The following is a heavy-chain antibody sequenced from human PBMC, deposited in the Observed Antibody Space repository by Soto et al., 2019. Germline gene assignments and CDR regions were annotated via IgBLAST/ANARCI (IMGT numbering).Heavy chain of an antibody. J-gene: IGHJ5*02. CDR3: ARWEMTTVTTNNWFDP. D-gene: IGHD4-4*01. V-gene: IGHV4-34*01. CDR2: INHSGST. CDR1: GGSFSGYY. Sequence: PSETLSLTCAVYGGSFSGYYWSWIRQPPGKGLEWIGEINHSGSTNYNPSLKSRVTISVDTSKNQFSLKLSSVTAADTAVYYCARWEMTTVTTNNWFDPWGQGTLVTSPQ.